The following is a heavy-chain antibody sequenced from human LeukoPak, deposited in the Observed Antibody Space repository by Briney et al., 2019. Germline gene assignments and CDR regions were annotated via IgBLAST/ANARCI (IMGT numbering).Heavy chain of an antibody. V-gene: IGHV3-20*04. J-gene: IGHJ4*02. Sequence: PGGSLRLSCAASGFTFSNYAMQWVRQAPGKGLEWVSGINWNGGSTGYADSVKGRFTISRDNAKNSLYLQMNSLRAEDTALYYCARDGDSSGYYLVSYFDYWGQGTLVTVSS. D-gene: IGHD3-22*01. CDR2: INWNGGST. CDR3: ARDGDSSGYYLVSYFDY. CDR1: GFTFSNYA.